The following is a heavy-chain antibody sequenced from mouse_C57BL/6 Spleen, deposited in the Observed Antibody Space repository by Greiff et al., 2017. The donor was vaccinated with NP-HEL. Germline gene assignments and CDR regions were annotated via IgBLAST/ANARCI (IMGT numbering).Heavy chain of an antibody. CDR2: IDPSDSET. V-gene: IGHV1-52*01. Sequence: QVHVKQPGAELVRPGSSVKLSCKASGYTFTSYWMHWVKQRPIQGLEWIGNIDPSDSETHYNQKFKDKATLTVDKSSSTAYMQLSSLTSEDSAVYYCARYDGYYVDYWGQGTTLTVSS. CDR1: GYTFTSYW. CDR3: ARYDGYYVDY. J-gene: IGHJ2*01. D-gene: IGHD2-3*01.